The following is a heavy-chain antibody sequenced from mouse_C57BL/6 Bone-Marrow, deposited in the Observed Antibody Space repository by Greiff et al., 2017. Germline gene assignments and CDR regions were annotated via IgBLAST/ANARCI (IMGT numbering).Heavy chain of an antibody. CDR1: GYAFSSSW. CDR3: ARGGYDAGFAF. J-gene: IGHJ3*01. V-gene: IGHV1-82*01. Sequence: QVQLQQSGPELVKPGASVKISCKASGYAFSSSWMNWVKQRPGTGLEWIGRIYPGDGGTNYNGKFKGKATLTADKSSSTAYMQLSSLASEDSAVYFCARGGYDAGFAFWGQGTLVTVSA. CDR2: IYPGDGGT. D-gene: IGHD2-2*01.